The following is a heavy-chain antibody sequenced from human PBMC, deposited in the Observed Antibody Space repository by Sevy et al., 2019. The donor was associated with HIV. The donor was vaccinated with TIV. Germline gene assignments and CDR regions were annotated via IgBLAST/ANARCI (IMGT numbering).Heavy chain of an antibody. CDR2: MNPNSGNT. Sequence: ASVKVSCKASGYTFTSYDINWVRQATGQGLEWMGWMNPNSGNTGYAQKFQGRVTMTRNTSISTAYMELSRLGSEDTAVYYCARVKGAIVALGNSWFDPWGQGTLVTVSS. V-gene: IGHV1-8*01. CDR1: GYTFTSYD. D-gene: IGHD3-22*01. CDR3: ARVKGAIVALGNSWFDP. J-gene: IGHJ5*02.